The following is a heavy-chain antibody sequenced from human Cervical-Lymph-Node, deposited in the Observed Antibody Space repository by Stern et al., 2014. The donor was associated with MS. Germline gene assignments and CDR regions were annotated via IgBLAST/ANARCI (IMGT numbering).Heavy chain of an antibody. CDR2: INPNSGGT. V-gene: IGHV1-2*06. J-gene: IGHJ4*02. CDR3: ATVGTSDY. Sequence: VQLVESGAEVKKPGASVKVSCKASGYSFTGYDMHWVRQAPGQGLEWMGRINPNSGGTNYEQKFEGRVTMTRDTSINPAYMDLSRLRSDGTAVYYCATVGTSDYWGQGTLVTVSS. CDR1: GYSFTGYD.